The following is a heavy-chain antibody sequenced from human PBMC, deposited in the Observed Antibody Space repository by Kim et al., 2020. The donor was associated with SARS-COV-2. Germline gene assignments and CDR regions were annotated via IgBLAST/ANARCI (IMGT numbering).Heavy chain of an antibody. V-gene: IGHV3-23*01. J-gene: IGHJ3*02. CDR2: ISGSGGST. CDR3: AKRARRDRSSTGAFDI. CDR1: GFTFSSYA. D-gene: IGHD6-13*01. Sequence: GGSLRLSCAASGFTFSSYAMSWVRQAPGKGLEWVSAISGSGGSTYYADSVKGRFTISRDNSKNTLYLQMNSLRAEDTAVYYCAKRARRDRSSTGAFDIWGQGTMVTVSS.